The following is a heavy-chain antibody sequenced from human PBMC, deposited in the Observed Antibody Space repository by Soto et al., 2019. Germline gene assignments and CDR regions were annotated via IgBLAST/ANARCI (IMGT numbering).Heavy chain of an antibody. CDR1: GFTFDDYT. Sequence: GGSLRLSCAASGFTFDDYTMHWVRQAPGKGLEWVSLISWDGGSTYYADSVKGRFTISRDNSKNSLYLQMNSLRTEETALYYCAKDRQRSHYYGSGSTFGMDVWGQGTTVTVSS. V-gene: IGHV3-43*01. D-gene: IGHD3-10*01. CDR2: ISWDGGST. J-gene: IGHJ6*02. CDR3: AKDRQRSHYYGSGSTFGMDV.